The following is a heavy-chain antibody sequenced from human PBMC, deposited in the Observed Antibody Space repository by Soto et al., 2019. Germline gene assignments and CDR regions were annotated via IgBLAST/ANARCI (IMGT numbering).Heavy chain of an antibody. V-gene: IGHV3-23*01. J-gene: IGHJ6*02. Sequence: EVQLLESGGGLVQPGGSLRLSCAASGFTFSSYAMSWVRQAPGKGLEWVSAISGSGGSTYYADSVKGRFTISRDNSKNTLYLQMNSLRAEDTAVYYCAKDSSGWLNAYYYYGMDVWGQGTTVTVSS. CDR1: GFTFSSYA. D-gene: IGHD6-19*01. CDR2: ISGSGGST. CDR3: AKDSSGWLNAYYYYGMDV.